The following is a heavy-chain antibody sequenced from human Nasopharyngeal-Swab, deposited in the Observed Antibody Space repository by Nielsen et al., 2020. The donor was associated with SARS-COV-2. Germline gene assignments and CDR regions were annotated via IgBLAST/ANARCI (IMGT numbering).Heavy chain of an antibody. V-gene: IGHV4-59*01. CDR2: IYYSGTT. D-gene: IGHD3-3*01. CDR3: ARRLTLESFWYFDL. CDR1: GASITSSY. Sequence: SETLSLTCTVSGASITSSYWSWIGQPPGKGLDWIGYIYYSGTTNYNPSLKSRVTISVDTSKNQFSLKLSSVTAADTAVYYCARRLTLESFWYFDLWGRGTLVTVSS. J-gene: IGHJ2*01.